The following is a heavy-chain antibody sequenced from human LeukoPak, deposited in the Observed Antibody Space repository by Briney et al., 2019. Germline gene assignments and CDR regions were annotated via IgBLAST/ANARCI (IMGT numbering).Heavy chain of an antibody. D-gene: IGHD3/OR15-3a*01. J-gene: IGHJ4*02. CDR3: ARWTEYFDY. V-gene: IGHV3-48*01. Sequence: PGGSLRLSCADSGFTFSTFCFKWVRQAPGKGVEWVSYISSDSSAVYYADSVKGRFTISRDNARNSLYLQMNSLRVEDTAVYYCARWTEYFDYWGQGTLVTVSS. CDR2: ISSDSSAV. CDR1: GFTFSTFC.